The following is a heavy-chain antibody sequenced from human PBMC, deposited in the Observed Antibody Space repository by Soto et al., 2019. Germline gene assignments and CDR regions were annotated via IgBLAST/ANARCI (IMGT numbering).Heavy chain of an antibody. D-gene: IGHD6-13*01. CDR1: GYTFTSYG. V-gene: IGHV1-3*01. CDR2: INAANGDT. CDR3: VRRHVSATGIDWFDP. Sequence: GASLKVSCKASGYTFTSYGIHWVRQAPGQRLEWMGWINAANGDTKYSPRFQGRVTITRDTSASTAYMELSSLRSEDTAVYYCVRRHVSATGIDWFDPCGQRPLVTVSS. J-gene: IGHJ5*02.